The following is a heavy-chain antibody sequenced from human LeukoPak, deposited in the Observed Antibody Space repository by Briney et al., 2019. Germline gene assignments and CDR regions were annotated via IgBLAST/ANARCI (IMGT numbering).Heavy chain of an antibody. CDR2: IHNSGST. V-gene: IGHV4-31*03. CDR3: ARVDGSGSKRWFDP. J-gene: IGHJ5*02. CDR1: GGSITSGGFY. Sequence: PSETLSLTCSVSGGSITSGGFYWRWLRQHPGQGLEWIGYIHNSGSTYYNPSLQSRAIISLDTSKSQFSLQLNSVTAADTAVYYCARVDGSGSKRWFDPWGQGAPVTVSS. D-gene: IGHD3-10*01.